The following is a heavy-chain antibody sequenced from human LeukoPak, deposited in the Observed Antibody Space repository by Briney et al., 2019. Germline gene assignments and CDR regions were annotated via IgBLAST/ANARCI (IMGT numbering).Heavy chain of an antibody. CDR2: IYHSGST. CDR1: GYSISSGYY. CDR3: ARVVSGYDYYYYYYMDV. D-gene: IGHD5-12*01. V-gene: IGHV4-38-2*02. Sequence: PSETLSLTRTVSGYSISSGYYWGWIRQPPGKGLEWIGSIYHSGSTYYNPSLKSRVTISVDTSKNQFSLKLSSVTAADTAVYYCARVVSGYDYYYYYYMDVWGKGTTVTVSS. J-gene: IGHJ6*03.